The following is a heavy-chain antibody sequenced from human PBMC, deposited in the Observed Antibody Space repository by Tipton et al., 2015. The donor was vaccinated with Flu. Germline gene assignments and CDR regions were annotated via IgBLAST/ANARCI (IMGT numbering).Heavy chain of an antibody. V-gene: IGHV4-38-2*02. CDR3: ARGGWEPHGGWFDP. CDR1: GYSMRSDYF. Sequence: TLSLTCTVSGYSMRSDYFWGWIRQPPGKGLEWIGNIHYSGSPHYNPSLKSRVTISIDTSKHQFSLRLRSVTAADTAVFYCARGGWEPHGGWFDPWGRGILVTVSS. D-gene: IGHD1-26*01. J-gene: IGHJ5*02. CDR2: IHYSGSP.